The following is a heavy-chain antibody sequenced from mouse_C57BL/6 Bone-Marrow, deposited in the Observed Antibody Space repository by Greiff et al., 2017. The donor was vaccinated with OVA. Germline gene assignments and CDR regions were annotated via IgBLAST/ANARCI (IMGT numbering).Heavy chain of an antibody. J-gene: IGHJ1*03. CDR2: INPYNGGT. V-gene: IGHV1-19*01. CDR3: ATVARYFDV. D-gene: IGHD1-3*01. CDR1: GYTFTDYY. Sequence: VQLQQSGPVLVKPGASVKMSCKASGYTFTDYYMNWVKQSHGKSLEWIGVINPYNGGTSYNQKFKGKATLTVDKSSSTAYMELNSLTSEDSAVYYCATVARYFDVWGTGTTVTVSS.